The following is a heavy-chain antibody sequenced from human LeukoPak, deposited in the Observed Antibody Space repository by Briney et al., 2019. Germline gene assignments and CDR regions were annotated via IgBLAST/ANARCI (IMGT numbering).Heavy chain of an antibody. CDR1: GDSINDHY. J-gene: IGHJ6*03. D-gene: IGHD2-15*01. V-gene: IGHV4-4*09. Sequence: SETLSLTCTVSGDSINDHYWSWIRQPPGEGLEWIGYIYSSVSTNYNPSLKSRVTISIDTSKSQLSLKLSSVTAADTAVYYCARQKRSGGSCYRLDCYYYMDVWGKGTTVTVSS. CDR3: ARQKRSGGSCYRLDCYYYMDV. CDR2: IYSSVST.